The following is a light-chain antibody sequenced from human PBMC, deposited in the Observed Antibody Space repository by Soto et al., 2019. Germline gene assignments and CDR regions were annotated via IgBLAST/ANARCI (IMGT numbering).Light chain of an antibody. Sequence: DLQLTQSPSSVSASVGDRVTITCRASQGLSSWLAWYQQKPGKAPKLLIYAASTLQSGVPSRFSGSGSGTDFTLTMSSLQPEDFATYYCQQANIFPITFGQGTRLEIK. J-gene: IGKJ5*01. CDR2: AAS. CDR3: QQANIFPIT. CDR1: QGLSSW. V-gene: IGKV1D-12*01.